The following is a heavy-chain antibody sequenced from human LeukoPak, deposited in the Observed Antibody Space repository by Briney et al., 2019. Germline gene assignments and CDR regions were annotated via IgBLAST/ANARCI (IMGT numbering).Heavy chain of an antibody. CDR2: INPNSGGT. CDR1: GYTLTELS. Sequence: GASVKVSCKVSGYTLTELSMHWVRQAPGQGLEWMGWINPNSGGTNYAQKFQGRVTMTRDTSISTAYMELSRLRSDDTAVYYCARDPPPSTYYDFWSGYSPNFDIWGQGTMVTASS. J-gene: IGHJ3*02. D-gene: IGHD3-3*01. CDR3: ARDPPPSTYYDFWSGYSPNFDI. V-gene: IGHV1-2*02.